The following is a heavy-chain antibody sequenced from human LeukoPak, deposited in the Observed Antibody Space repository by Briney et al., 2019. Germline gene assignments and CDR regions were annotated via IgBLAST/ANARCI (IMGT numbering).Heavy chain of an antibody. V-gene: IGHV3-23*01. Sequence: GGSLRLSCAASGFTFSSYAMSWVRQAPGKGLEWVSAISGSGGSTYYADSVKGRFTISRDNSKNTLYLQMNSLRAEDTAVYYRAIDNYYDSSGYYSSFDYWGQGTLVTVSS. D-gene: IGHD3-22*01. J-gene: IGHJ4*02. CDR3: AIDNYYDSSGYYSSFDY. CDR1: GFTFSSYA. CDR2: ISGSGGST.